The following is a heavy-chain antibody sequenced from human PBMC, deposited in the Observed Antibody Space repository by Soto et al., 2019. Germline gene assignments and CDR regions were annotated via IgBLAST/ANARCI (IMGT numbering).Heavy chain of an antibody. CDR2: IHAGKGRT. V-gene: IGHV1-3*01. D-gene: IGHD6-13*01. CDR3: ATGIAAARLDY. Sequence: QVQLVQSGAELKKPAASVKVSCRSSGYTFTQYPIHWLRQAPGQRPEWVGWIHAGKGRTKVSQNFQGRVTVSSDTSATTAYLELNRLTSEDTAVYFCATGIAAARLDYWGQGTLVTVSS. J-gene: IGHJ4*02. CDR1: GYTFTQYP.